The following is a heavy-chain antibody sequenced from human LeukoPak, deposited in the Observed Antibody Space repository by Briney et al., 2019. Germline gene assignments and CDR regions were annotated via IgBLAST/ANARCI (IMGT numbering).Heavy chain of an antibody. CDR2: IYYSGST. CDR3: ARGLGGSGSYGLDP. CDR1: GGSISSYY. J-gene: IGHJ5*02. D-gene: IGHD1-26*01. Sequence: SETLSLTCTVSGGSISSYYWSWIRQPPGKGLEWIGYIYYSGSTNYNPSLKSRVTILVDTSKNQFSLKLSSVTAADTAVYYCARGLGGSGSYGLDPWGQGTLVTVSS. V-gene: IGHV4-59*01.